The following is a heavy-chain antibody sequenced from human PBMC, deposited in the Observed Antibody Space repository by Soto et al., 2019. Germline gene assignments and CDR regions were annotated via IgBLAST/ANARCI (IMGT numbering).Heavy chain of an antibody. D-gene: IGHD1-26*01. J-gene: IGHJ4*02. CDR1: GGTFSSYA. CDR2: IIPIFGTA. Sequence: QVQLVQSGAEVKKPGSSVKVSCKASGGTFSSYAISWVRQAPGQGLEWMGVIIPIFGTANYAQKFQGRVTISADEATSTAYMELSSLRSEDTAVYYCARVDGGSYWEDYFDYWGQGTLVTVSS. V-gene: IGHV1-69*01. CDR3: ARVDGGSYWEDYFDY.